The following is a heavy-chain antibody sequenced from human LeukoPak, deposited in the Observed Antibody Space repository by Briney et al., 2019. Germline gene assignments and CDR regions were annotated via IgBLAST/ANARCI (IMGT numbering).Heavy chain of an antibody. V-gene: IGHV3-23*01. J-gene: IGHJ4*02. Sequence: GGSLRLSCAASGFTFSSYAMSWVRQAPGKGLEWVSAIRDSGSSTHYADSVKGRFTTSRDNSKNTLFLQMNSLRAEDTAVYYCARGTAGYHSSYFDYWGQGTLVTISS. CDR3: ARGTAGYHSSYFDY. CDR1: GFTFSSYA. D-gene: IGHD3-16*02. CDR2: IRDSGSST.